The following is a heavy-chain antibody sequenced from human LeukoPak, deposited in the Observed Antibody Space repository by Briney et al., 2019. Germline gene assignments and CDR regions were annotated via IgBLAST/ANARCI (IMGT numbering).Heavy chain of an antibody. CDR3: ARAGWYYDSSGYYAFDI. D-gene: IGHD3-22*01. J-gene: IGHJ3*02. V-gene: IGHV3-30*02. CDR1: GFTFSSYG. Sequence: PGGSMRLSCAASGFTFSSYGMHWVRQAPGKGLEWVAFIRYDGTHKYADSVKGRFTISRDNSKNTLYLQMDSLRAEDTAVYYCARAGWYYDSSGYYAFDIWGQGTMVTVSS. CDR2: IRYDGTHK.